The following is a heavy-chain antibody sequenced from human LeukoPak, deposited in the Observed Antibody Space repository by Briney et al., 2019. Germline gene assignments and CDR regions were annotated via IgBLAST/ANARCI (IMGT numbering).Heavy chain of an antibody. CDR1: GYSISSGFY. J-gene: IGHJ4*02. Sequence: SETLSLTCTVSGYSISSGFYWGWIRQPPGKGLEWIGSIYHVGTTYYNPSLKSRLTISVDTSKNQFSLNLSSVTAADTAVYYCARGLWFGDENPPYFDYWGQGILVTVSS. D-gene: IGHD3-10*01. CDR3: ARGLWFGDENPPYFDY. CDR2: IYHVGTT. V-gene: IGHV4-38-2*02.